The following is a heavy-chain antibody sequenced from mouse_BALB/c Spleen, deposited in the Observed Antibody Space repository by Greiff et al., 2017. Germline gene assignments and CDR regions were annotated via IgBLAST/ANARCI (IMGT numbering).Heavy chain of an antibody. CDR2: ISSGGST. Sequence: EVKLVESGGGLVKPGGSLKLSCAASGFTFSSYAMSWVRQTPEKRLEWVASISSGGSTYYPDSVKGRFTISRDNARNILYLQMSSLRSEDTAMYYCARVNGYYVGWYFDVWGAGTTVTVSS. V-gene: IGHV5-6-5*01. D-gene: IGHD2-3*01. CDR1: GFTFSSYA. J-gene: IGHJ1*01. CDR3: ARVNGYYVGWYFDV.